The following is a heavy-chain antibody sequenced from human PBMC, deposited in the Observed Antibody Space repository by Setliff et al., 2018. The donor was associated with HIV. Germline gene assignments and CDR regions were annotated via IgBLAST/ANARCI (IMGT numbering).Heavy chain of an antibody. J-gene: IGHJ6*03. V-gene: IGHV1-69*05. CDR2: IIPIFGAP. CDR1: GDKFGSFD. Sequence: SVKVSCKTSGDKFGSFDINWVRQASGQGLEWMGGIIPIFGAPHYAQKFQDRVTITTDESTSTAYMEVSSLRSEDTAVYYCVRDRRRDDYNVDSYYYYYIDVCGKGTTVTVSS. D-gene: IGHD4-4*01. CDR3: VRDRRRDDYNVDSYYYYYIDV.